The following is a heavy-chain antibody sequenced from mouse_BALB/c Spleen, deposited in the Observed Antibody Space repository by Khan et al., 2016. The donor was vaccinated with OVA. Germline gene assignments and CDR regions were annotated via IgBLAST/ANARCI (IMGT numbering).Heavy chain of an antibody. V-gene: IGHV5-6*01. J-gene: IGHJ3*01. Sequence: EVQLLETGGDLVKPGGSLKLSCAASGFTFSAYSMSWVRQTPDKRLEWVANISSGADYTYYPDVVKGRFTISRDNAKNTLYLQMSSLKSEDTAMYDCDSKLTGWFAYWGQGTLVTVSA. CDR3: DSKLTGWFAY. D-gene: IGHD2-5*01. CDR1: GFTFSAYS. CDR2: ISSGADYT.